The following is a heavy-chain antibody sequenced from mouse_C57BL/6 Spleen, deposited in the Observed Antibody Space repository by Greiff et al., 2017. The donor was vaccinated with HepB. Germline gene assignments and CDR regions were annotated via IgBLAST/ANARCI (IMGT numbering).Heavy chain of an antibody. D-gene: IGHD2-5*01. Sequence: DVKLVESEGGLVQPGRSMKLSCTASGFTFSDYYMAWVRQVPEKGLEWVANINYDGSSTYYLDSLKSRFIISRDNAKNILYLQMSSLKSEDTATYYCARDSYSNYFDYWGQGTTLTVSS. CDR1: GFTFSDYY. J-gene: IGHJ2*01. CDR3: ARDSYSNYFDY. CDR2: INYDGSST. V-gene: IGHV5-16*01.